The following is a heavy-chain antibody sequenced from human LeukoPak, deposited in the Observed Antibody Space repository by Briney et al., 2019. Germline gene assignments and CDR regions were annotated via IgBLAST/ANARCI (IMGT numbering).Heavy chain of an antibody. D-gene: IGHD5-18*01. J-gene: IGHJ4*02. CDR3: ATADTAMGNFDY. CDR2: ISSDGSNK. Sequence: GRSLRLSCAASGFTFASYAMHWDRQAPGKGLEWVAVISSDGSNKYYADSVKGRFTISRDNSKNTLDLQMNSLRAEDTAVYYCATADTAMGNFDYWGQGTLVTVSS. V-gene: IGHV3-30*03. CDR1: GFTFASYA.